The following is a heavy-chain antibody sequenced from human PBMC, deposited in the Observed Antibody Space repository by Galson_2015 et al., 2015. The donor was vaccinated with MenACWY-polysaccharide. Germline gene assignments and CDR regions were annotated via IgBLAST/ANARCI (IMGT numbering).Heavy chain of an antibody. J-gene: IGHJ4*02. CDR1: GFTFSGYA. Sequence: SLRLSCAASGFTFSGYAMSWARQAPGKGLEWVSTISGSGGSTYYADSVKGRFTISRDNSKNTLYLQLNSLRVEDTAVYYCAKRGFFDHWGQGALVTVSS. CDR3: AKRGFFDH. CDR2: ISGSGGST. V-gene: IGHV3-23*01.